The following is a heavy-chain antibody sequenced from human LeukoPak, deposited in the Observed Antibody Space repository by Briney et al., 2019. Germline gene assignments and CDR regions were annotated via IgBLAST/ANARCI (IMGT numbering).Heavy chain of an antibody. CDR2: INTNSGNP. CDR1: GYTFTGYY. J-gene: IGHJ4*02. Sequence: ASVTVSCKASGYTFTGYYMHWVRQAPGQGLEWMGYINTNSGNPTYAQGFTGRFVFSLDASVSTTYMEIYSLRADDTAVYYCARDRASGSYDYWGQGTLVTVSS. CDR3: ARDRASGSYDY. V-gene: IGHV7-4-1*01. D-gene: IGHD1-26*01.